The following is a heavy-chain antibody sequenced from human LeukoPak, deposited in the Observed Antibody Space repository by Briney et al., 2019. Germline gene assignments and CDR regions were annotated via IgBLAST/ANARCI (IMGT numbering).Heavy chain of an antibody. D-gene: IGHD4/OR15-4a*01. CDR1: GFTFSSYW. CDR2: ISSEGSST. V-gene: IGHV3-74*01. CDR3: AKEGAWYFDL. Sequence: GGSLRLSCAASGFTFSSYWMHWVRQAPGKGLVWVSRISSEGSSTTYADSVKGRFTISRDNAKDTLYLQMNSLRAEDTAVYYCAKEGAWYFDLWGRGTLVTVSS. J-gene: IGHJ2*01.